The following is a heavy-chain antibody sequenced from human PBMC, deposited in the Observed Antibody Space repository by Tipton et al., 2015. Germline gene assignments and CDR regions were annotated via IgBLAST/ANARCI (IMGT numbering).Heavy chain of an antibody. CDR3: AKDYFHYYHFRGGTYYYGLDV. D-gene: IGHD3-10*02. CDR1: GFTFSSYW. Sequence: SLRLSCAASGFTFSSYWMHWVRQAPGKGLEWVSVISWNSDNIDYADSVKGRFTISRDNAKNSLYLQMNSLRAEDTALYYCAKDYFHYYHFRGGTYYYGLDVWGQGTTVTVSS. J-gene: IGHJ6*02. CDR2: ISWNSDNI. V-gene: IGHV3-9*01.